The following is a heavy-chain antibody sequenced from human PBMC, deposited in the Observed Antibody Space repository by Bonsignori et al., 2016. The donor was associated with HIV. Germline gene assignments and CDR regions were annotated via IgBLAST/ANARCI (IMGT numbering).Heavy chain of an antibody. J-gene: IGHJ4*02. D-gene: IGHD3-22*01. CDR1: GGSISSYY. V-gene: IGHV4-4*07. CDR3: ARDPSYYDSSGARGYFDY. Sequence: SETLSLTCTVSGGSISSYYWSWIRQPAGKGLEWIGRIYTSGSTNYNPSLKSRVTMSVDTSKNQFSLKLSSVTAADTAVYYCARDPSYYDSSGARGYFDYWGQGTLVTVSS. CDR2: IYTSGST.